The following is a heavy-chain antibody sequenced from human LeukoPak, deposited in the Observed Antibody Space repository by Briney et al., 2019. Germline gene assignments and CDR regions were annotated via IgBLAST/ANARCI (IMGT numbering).Heavy chain of an antibody. CDR1: GFIFSSYG. Sequence: GGSLRLSCAASGFIFSSYGMHWVRQAPGKGLEWVAFLRSDGSHKCYADSVKGRFTISRDNSKNTLYVQMNSLRPDDTAVYYCAKDSSDYYFDYWGQGTLVTVSS. CDR2: LRSDGSHK. J-gene: IGHJ4*02. V-gene: IGHV3-30*02. CDR3: AKDSSDYYFDY. D-gene: IGHD3-22*01.